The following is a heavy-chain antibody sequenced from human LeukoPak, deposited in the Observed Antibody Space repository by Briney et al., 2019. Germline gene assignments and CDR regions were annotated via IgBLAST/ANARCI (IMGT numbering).Heavy chain of an antibody. Sequence: GGSLRLSCTASGFSFSRNWMSWVRQAPGKGLEWVANIKQDGTETHYADSVKGRFTISRDNTKSSLYLQMSSLRAKDTAVFYCASNTDYRFDYWGQGTLVTVSS. CDR3: ASNTDYRFDY. V-gene: IGHV3-7*05. CDR2: IKQDGTET. CDR1: GFSFSRNW. J-gene: IGHJ4*02. D-gene: IGHD4-11*01.